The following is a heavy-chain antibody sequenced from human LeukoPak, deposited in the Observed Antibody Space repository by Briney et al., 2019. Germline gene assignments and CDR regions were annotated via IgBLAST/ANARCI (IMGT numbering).Heavy chain of an antibody. CDR3: ARQYYGDYADY. J-gene: IGHJ4*02. Sequence: PSETLSLTCTVSGGSISSYYWSWIRQPPGKGLEWIGYIYYSGSTNYNPSLKSRVTISVDPSKNQFSLKLSSVTAADTAVYYCARQYYGDYADYWGQGTLVTVSS. CDR2: IYYSGST. CDR1: GGSISSYY. V-gene: IGHV4-59*08. D-gene: IGHD4-17*01.